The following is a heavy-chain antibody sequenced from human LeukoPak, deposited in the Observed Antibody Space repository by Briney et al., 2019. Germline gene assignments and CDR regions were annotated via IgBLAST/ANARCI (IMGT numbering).Heavy chain of an antibody. CDR1: GGSISSYY. CDR2: INHSGST. Sequence: SETLSLTCTVSGGSISSYYWSWIRQPPGKGLEWIGEINHSGSTNYNPSLKSRVTISVDTSKNQFSLKLSSVTAADTAVYYCARAYSSGWRPGPHDYWGQGTLVTVSS. CDR3: ARAYSSGWRPGPHDY. D-gene: IGHD6-19*01. J-gene: IGHJ4*02. V-gene: IGHV4-34*01.